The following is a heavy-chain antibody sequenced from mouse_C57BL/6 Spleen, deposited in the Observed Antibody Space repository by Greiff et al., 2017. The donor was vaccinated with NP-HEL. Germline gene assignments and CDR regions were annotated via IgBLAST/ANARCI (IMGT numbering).Heavy chain of an antibody. CDR1: GFTFSSYA. J-gene: IGHJ3*01. V-gene: IGHV5-4*01. CDR3: ARDRGYGNYSWFAY. CDR2: ISDGGSYT. Sequence: EVQRVESGGGLVKPGGSLKLSCAASGFTFSSYAMSWVRQTPEKRLEWVATISDGGSYTYYPDNVKGRFTISRDNAKNNLYLQMSHLKSEDTAMYYCARDRGYGNYSWFAYWGQGTLVTVSA. D-gene: IGHD2-10*02.